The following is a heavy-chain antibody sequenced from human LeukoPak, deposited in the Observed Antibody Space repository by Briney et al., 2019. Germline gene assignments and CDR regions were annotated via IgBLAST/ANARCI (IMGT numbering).Heavy chain of an antibody. D-gene: IGHD3-22*01. Sequence: SETLSLTCTVSGGSTSSSSYYWGWIRQPPGKGLEWIGSIYYSGSTYYNPSLKSRVTISVDTSKNQFSLKLSSVTAADTAVYYCARHSYDSSGYYFGGWYFDLWGRGTLVTASS. V-gene: IGHV4-39*01. CDR2: IYYSGST. CDR3: ARHSYDSSGYYFGGWYFDL. J-gene: IGHJ2*01. CDR1: GGSTSSSSYY.